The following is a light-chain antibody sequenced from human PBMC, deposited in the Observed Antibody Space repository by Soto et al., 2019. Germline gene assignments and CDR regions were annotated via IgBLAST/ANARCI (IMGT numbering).Light chain of an antibody. J-gene: IGLJ3*02. CDR3: AAWDDSLNGPV. CDR1: SSNIGSNT. V-gene: IGLV1-44*01. CDR2: SNN. Sequence: QSVLTQPPSASGTPGQRVTISCSGSSSNIGSNTLSWYQQVPGTAPKLLIYSNNQRPSGVPDRFSGSKSGTSASLAISGLQSEDEGDYYCAAWDDSLNGPVFGGGTKLTVL.